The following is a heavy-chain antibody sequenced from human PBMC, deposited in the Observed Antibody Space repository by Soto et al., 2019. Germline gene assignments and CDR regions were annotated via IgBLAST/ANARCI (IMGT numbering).Heavy chain of an antibody. CDR2: IYYSGST. CDR3: ARGIRFLEWFDFDY. Sequence: SETLSLTCTVSGGSISSYYWSWIRQPPGKGLEWIGYIYYSGSTNYNPSLKSRVTISVDTSKNQFSLKLSSVTAADTAVYYCARGIRFLEWFDFDYWGQGTLVTVSS. J-gene: IGHJ4*02. CDR1: GGSISSYY. V-gene: IGHV4-59*01. D-gene: IGHD3-3*01.